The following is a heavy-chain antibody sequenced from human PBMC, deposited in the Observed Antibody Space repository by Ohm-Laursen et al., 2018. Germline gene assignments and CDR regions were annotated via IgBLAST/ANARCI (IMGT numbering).Heavy chain of an antibody. V-gene: IGHV4-30-4*01. CDR3: ARGTQWLVLYY. D-gene: IGHD6-19*01. CDR2: IYYSGRV. CDR1: GISISSGDDY. J-gene: IGHJ4*02. Sequence: SQTLSLTCNVSGISISSGDDYWTWIRQHPGKGLEWIGHIYYSGRVYDNPSLKSRVTISVDTSKNQFSLKLSSVTAADTAVYYCARGTQWLVLYYWGQGTLVTVSS.